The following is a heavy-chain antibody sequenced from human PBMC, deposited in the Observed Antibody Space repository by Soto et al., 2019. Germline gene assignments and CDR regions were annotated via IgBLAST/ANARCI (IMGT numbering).Heavy chain of an antibody. Sequence: ASVKVSCKASGYTFTSCYMHWVRQAPGQGRELMGIINPSGGSTSYAQKLQCRVTMTRDTSTSTVYMELSSLRSEDTAVYYCARDRHYDILTGHPHYGMNGWGRVTT. V-gene: IGHV1-46*01. CDR3: ARDRHYDILTGHPHYGMNG. D-gene: IGHD3-9*01. J-gene: IGHJ6*01. CDR1: GYTFTSCY. CDR2: INPSGGST.